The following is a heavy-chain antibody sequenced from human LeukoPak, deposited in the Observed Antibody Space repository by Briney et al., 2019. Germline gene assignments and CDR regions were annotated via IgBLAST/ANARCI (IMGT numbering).Heavy chain of an antibody. V-gene: IGHV3-21*04. CDR2: ISSSSSYI. J-gene: IGHJ1*01. Sequence: GGSLRLSCAASGFTFSSYSMNWVRQAPGKGLEWVSSISSSSSYIYYADSVKGRFTISRDNSKNTLYLQMNSLRAEDTAVYYCAKVFLYCGGDCYAHFAEYFQHWGQGTLVTVSS. CDR1: GFTFSSYS. CDR3: AKVFLYCGGDCYAHFAEYFQH. D-gene: IGHD2-21*02.